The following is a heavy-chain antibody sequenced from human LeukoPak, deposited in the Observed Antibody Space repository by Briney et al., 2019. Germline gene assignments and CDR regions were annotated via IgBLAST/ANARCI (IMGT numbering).Heavy chain of an antibody. CDR2: IKQDGSEK. Sequence: GGSLRLSCAASGFTFSSYWMSWVRQAPGKGLEWVANIKQDGSEKYYVDSVKGRFTISRDNAKNSLYLQMNSLRAEDTAVYYCARETNYYDSSGYYYIFDYWGQGTLVTVSS. D-gene: IGHD3-22*01. V-gene: IGHV3-7*01. J-gene: IGHJ4*02. CDR3: ARETNYYDSSGYYYIFDY. CDR1: GFTFSSYW.